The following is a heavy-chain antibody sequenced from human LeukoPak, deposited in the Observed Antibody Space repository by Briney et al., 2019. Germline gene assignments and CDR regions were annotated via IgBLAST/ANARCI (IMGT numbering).Heavy chain of an antibody. CDR3: ARASKYDSSGYYYEFPLDY. Sequence: ASVTVSCKASGYTFTSYGISWVRQAPGQGLEWMGWISAYNGNTNYAQKLQGRVTMTTDTSTSTAYMELRSLRSDDTAVYYCARASKYDSSGYYYEFPLDYWGQGTLVTVSS. CDR1: GYTFTSYG. CDR2: ISAYNGNT. V-gene: IGHV1-18*01. D-gene: IGHD3-22*01. J-gene: IGHJ4*02.